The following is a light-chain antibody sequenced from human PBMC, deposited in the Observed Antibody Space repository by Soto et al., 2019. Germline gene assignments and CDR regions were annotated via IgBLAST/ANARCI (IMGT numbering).Light chain of an antibody. Sequence: QSVLTQPPSASGTPGQRVTISCSGSSSNIGSNTVNWYQQLPGTAPKLLIYSNNQRPSGVPDRFSGSKSGTSASLAISGLQSEDEADYSCAACDARPHHVFRPGTKVT. V-gene: IGLV1-44*01. CDR2: SNN. CDR1: SSNIGSNT. CDR3: AACDARPHHV. J-gene: IGLJ1*01.